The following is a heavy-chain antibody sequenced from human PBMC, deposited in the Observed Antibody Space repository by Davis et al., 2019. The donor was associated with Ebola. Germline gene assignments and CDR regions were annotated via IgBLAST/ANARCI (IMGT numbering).Heavy chain of an antibody. V-gene: IGHV3-74*01. CDR2: ISGDGRIT. Sequence: PGGSLRLSCAASEFTFSDYWMHWVRQAPGKGLVWVSRISGDGRITTYADSVKGRFSISRDNTKNTLYLQMYSLRAEDTAVYYCAKRDREIKYYFELWGQGTLVTVSS. J-gene: IGHJ4*02. D-gene: IGHD5-24*01. CDR3: AKRDREIKYYFEL. CDR1: EFTFSDYW.